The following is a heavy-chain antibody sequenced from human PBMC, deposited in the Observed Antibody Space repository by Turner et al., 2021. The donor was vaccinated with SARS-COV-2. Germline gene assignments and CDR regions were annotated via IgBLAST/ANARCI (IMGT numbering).Heavy chain of an antibody. CDR3: ARNYGGNSLDY. J-gene: IGHJ4*02. CDR1: GFTFSSYA. Sequence: QVQLVVYGGGVVQPGRSLRLPCAASGFTFSSYAMHWVRQAPGKGLEWVAVISYDGSNKFYADSVKGRFTISRDNSKNTLYLQMNSLRAEDTAVYYCARNYGGNSLDYWGQGTLVTVSS. D-gene: IGHD4-17*01. V-gene: IGHV3-30-3*01. CDR2: ISYDGSNK.